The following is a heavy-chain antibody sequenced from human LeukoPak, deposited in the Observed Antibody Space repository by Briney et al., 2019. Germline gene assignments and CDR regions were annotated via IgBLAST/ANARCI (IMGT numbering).Heavy chain of an antibody. V-gene: IGHV3-49*04. Sequence: PGGSLRLSCTASGFTFGDYAMSWVRQAPGKGLEWVGFIRSKAYGGTTEYAASVKGRFTISRDDSKSIAYLQMNSLKTEDTAVYYCTRVSSGWYGDYFDYWGQGTLVIVSS. CDR3: TRVSSGWYGDYFDY. CDR2: IRSKAYGGTT. CDR1: GFTFGDYA. D-gene: IGHD6-19*01. J-gene: IGHJ4*02.